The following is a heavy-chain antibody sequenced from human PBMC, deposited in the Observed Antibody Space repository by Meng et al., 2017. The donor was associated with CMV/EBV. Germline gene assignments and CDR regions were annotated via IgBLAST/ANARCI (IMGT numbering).Heavy chain of an antibody. CDR2: IYYSGST. Sequence: SGGYYWSWIRQHPGKGLEWIGYIYYSGSTYYNPSLKSRVTISVDTSKNQFSLKLSSVTAADTAVYYCARDTSLVGSSSRYYYGMDVWGQGTMVTVSS. CDR3: ARDTSLVGSSSRYYYGMDV. V-gene: IGHV4-31*02. CDR1: SGGYY. D-gene: IGHD6-6*01. J-gene: IGHJ6*02.